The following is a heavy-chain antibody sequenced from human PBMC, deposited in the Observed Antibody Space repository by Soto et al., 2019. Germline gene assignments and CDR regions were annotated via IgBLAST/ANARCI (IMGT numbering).Heavy chain of an antibody. J-gene: IGHJ4*01. Sequence: GGSLRLCCVGCGFTFSNAWINWVRQAPGKGLQWVGRIKSETHGGTTDFAAPVKGRFAISRDDSRNLVYMQMNSLKIEDTAVYYCTTDSYSDMNVVRFDNWGHGTLVTVSS. D-gene: IGHD1-26*01. CDR3: TTDSYSDMNVVRFDN. CDR2: IKSETHGGTT. CDR1: GFTFSNAW. V-gene: IGHV3-15*07.